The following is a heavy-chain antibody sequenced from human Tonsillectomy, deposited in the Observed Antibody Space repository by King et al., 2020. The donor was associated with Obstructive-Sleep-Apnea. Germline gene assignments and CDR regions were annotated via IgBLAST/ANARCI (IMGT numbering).Heavy chain of an antibody. J-gene: IGHJ6*02. CDR2: ISYDGTNI. CDR3: ARDVPRFKYGMDV. D-gene: IGHD3-10*01. V-gene: IGHV3-30*04. Sequence: VQLVESGGGVVQPGRSLRLSCAASGFTFSSYPMHWVRQAPGKGLEWVAVISYDGTNIYYADSVKGRFTISRDNSKNTLYVQMNSLRAEDTVVYYCARDVPRFKYGMDVWGQGTTVTVSS. CDR1: GFTFSSYP.